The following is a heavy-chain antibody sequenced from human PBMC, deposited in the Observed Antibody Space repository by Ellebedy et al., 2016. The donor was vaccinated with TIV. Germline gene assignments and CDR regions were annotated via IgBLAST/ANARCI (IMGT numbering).Heavy chain of an antibody. CDR2: IWSDGSYI. V-gene: IGHV3-33*03. D-gene: IGHD3-10*01. CDR3: ASPPGVVAL. CDR1: GSSFSRYG. Sequence: GESLKISCAASGSSFSRYGMQWVRQAPGKGLEWVAVIWSDGSYIYYAESVKGRFSISRDNPTNTLYLQMNSLRAEDTAVYYCASPPGVVALWGQGTLVTVSS. J-gene: IGHJ4*02.